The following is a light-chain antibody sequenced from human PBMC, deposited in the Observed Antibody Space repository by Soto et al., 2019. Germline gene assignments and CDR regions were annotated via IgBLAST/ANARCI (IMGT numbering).Light chain of an antibody. CDR3: QQYNSWPLT. CDR1: QSVSSSY. CDR2: GAS. V-gene: IGKV3-20*01. J-gene: IGKJ4*01. Sequence: EIVLTQSPGSLSLSPGERATLSCRASQSVSSSYLAWYQQKPGQAPRLLIYGASSRATGIPDRFSGSGSGTDFTLTISRLEPEDFAVYYCQQYNSWPLTFGGGTTVDIK.